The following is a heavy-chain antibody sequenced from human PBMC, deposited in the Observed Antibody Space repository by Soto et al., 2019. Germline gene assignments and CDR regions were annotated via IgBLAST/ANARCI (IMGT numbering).Heavy chain of an antibody. J-gene: IGHJ6*02. V-gene: IGHV1-2*04. CDR1: GCTFTSYD. Sequence: ASVKVSCKASGCTFTSYDINWVRQAPGQGLEWMGWINPNSGGTNYAQKFQGWVTMTRDTSISTAYMELSRLRSDDTAVYYCARDKIAVADYYYYYGMDVWGQGTTVTVSS. D-gene: IGHD6-19*01. CDR3: ARDKIAVADYYYYYGMDV. CDR2: INPNSGGT.